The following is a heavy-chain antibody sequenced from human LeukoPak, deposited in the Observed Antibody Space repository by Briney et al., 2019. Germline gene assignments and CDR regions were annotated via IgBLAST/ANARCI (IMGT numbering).Heavy chain of an antibody. CDR3: ARDRDTAMALFDY. J-gene: IGHJ4*02. CDR1: GFTFSSYS. V-gene: IGHV3-48*04. Sequence: GGSLRLSCAASGFTFSSYSMNWVRQAPGKGLEWVSYISSSSSTIYYADSVKGRFTISRDNAKNSLYLQMNSLRAEDTAVYYCARDRDTAMALFDYWGQGTLVTVSS. CDR2: ISSSSSTI. D-gene: IGHD5-18*01.